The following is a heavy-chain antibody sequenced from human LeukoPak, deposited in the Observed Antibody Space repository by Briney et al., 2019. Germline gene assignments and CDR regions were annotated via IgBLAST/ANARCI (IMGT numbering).Heavy chain of an antibody. CDR1: GYTFTSYD. Sequence: ASVKVSCKASGYTFTSYDINWVRQATGQGLEWMGWMNPNSGNTGYAQKFQGRVTITADKSTSTAYMELSSLRSEDTAVYYCASHLYYYDSSGYSSDYWGQGTLVTVSS. D-gene: IGHD3-22*01. J-gene: IGHJ4*02. V-gene: IGHV1-8*01. CDR2: MNPNSGNT. CDR3: ASHLYYYDSSGYSSDY.